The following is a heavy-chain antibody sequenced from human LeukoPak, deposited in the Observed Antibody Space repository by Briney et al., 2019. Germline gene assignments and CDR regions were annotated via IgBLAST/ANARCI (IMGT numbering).Heavy chain of an antibody. D-gene: IGHD6-13*01. CDR3: ARGIGSWYGSNWFDP. Sequence: QPGRSLRLSCAASGFTFSSYAMHWVRQAPGKGLEWVAVISYDGSNKYYADSVKGRFTISRDNSKNTLYLQMNSLRAEDTAVYYCARGIGSWYGSNWFDPWGQGTLVTVSS. J-gene: IGHJ5*02. CDR2: ISYDGSNK. CDR1: GFTFSSYA. V-gene: IGHV3-30*01.